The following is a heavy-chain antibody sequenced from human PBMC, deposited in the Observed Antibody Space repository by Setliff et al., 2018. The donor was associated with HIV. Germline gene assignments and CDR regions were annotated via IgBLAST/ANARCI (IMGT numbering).Heavy chain of an antibody. V-gene: IGHV4-34*01. D-gene: IGHD2-2*01. J-gene: IGHJ4*02. Sequence: SETLSLTCAVYGGSFSGYHWSWIRRSPGKGLEWIREIDHSGSTDDNPSLKSRVTISVDTSKNQFSLKLSSVSAADTAVYYCARGHPIVPTGLVSFYFDHWGQGTLVTVSS. CDR1: GGSFSGYH. CDR3: ARGHPIVPTGLVSFYFDH. CDR2: IDHSGST.